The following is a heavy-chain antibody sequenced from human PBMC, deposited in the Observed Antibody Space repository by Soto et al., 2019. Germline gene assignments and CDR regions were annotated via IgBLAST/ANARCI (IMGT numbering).Heavy chain of an antibody. J-gene: IGHJ6*03. CDR2: ISYDGSNK. D-gene: IGHD6-13*01. Sequence: GGSLRLSCAASGFTFSSYGMHWVRQAPGKGLEWVAVISYDGSNKYYADSVKGRFTISRDNSKNTLYLQMNSLRAEDTAVYYCAKDNRAAAGNYYYYYMDVWGKGTTVTVSS. V-gene: IGHV3-30*18. CDR1: GFTFSSYG. CDR3: AKDNRAAAGNYYYYYMDV.